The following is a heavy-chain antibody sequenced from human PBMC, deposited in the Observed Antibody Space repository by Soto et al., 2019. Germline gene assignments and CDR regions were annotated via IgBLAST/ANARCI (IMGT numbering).Heavy chain of an antibody. D-gene: IGHD3-16*02. V-gene: IGHV3-33*01. J-gene: IGHJ4*02. CDR3: AREYVDYVWGSYRYYFDY. Sequence: QVQLVESGGGVVQPGRSLRLSCAASGFTFSSYGMHWVRQAPGKGLEWVAVIWYDGSNKYYADSVKGRFTISRDNSKNTLYLQMNSLRAEDTAVYYCAREYVDYVWGSYRYYFDYWGQGTLVTVSS. CDR1: GFTFSSYG. CDR2: IWYDGSNK.